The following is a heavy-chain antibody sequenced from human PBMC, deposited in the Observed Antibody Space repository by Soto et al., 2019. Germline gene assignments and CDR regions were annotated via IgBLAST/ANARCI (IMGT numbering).Heavy chain of an antibody. D-gene: IGHD3-10*01. CDR1: GGSISSSSYY. CDR3: ARGYTMVRGVKNHYYGMDV. J-gene: IGHJ6*02. CDR2: IYYSGST. V-gene: IGHV4-39*01. Sequence: PXETLSLTCTVSGGSISSSSYYWGWIRQPPGKGLEWIGSIYYSGSTYYNPSLKSRVTISVDTSKNQFSLKLSSVTAADTAVYYCARGYTMVRGVKNHYYGMDVWGQGTTVTVSS.